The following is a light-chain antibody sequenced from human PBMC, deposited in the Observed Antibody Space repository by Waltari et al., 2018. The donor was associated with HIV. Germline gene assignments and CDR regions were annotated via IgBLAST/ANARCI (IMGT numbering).Light chain of an antibody. CDR1: SSDVGSYYL. CDR3: CSYAGSSTFVV. J-gene: IGLJ2*01. Sequence: QSALTQPASVSGSPGQSITISCTGTSSDVGSYYLVSWYQQHPGKAPKLMIYEFSKRPSGVSNRFSGSKSGNTASLTISGLQAEDEADYYCCSYAGSSTFVVFGGGTKLTVL. CDR2: EFS. V-gene: IGLV2-23*02.